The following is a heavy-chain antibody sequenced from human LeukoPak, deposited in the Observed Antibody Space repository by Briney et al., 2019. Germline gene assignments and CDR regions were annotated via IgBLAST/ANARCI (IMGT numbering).Heavy chain of an antibody. CDR2: IWYDGSNE. CDR3: ARSPPDYSGSYYGVDY. Sequence: GGSLRLSCAASGFTFSSYGKHWVRQAPGKGLEWVAVIWYDGSNEYYADSVKGRFTISRDNSKNTLYLQMNSLRAEDTAVYYCARSPPDYSGSYYGVDYWGQGTLVTVSS. CDR1: GFTFSSYG. J-gene: IGHJ4*02. D-gene: IGHD1-26*01. V-gene: IGHV3-33*01.